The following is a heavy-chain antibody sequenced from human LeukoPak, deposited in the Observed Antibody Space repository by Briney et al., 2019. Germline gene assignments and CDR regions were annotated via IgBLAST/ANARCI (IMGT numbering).Heavy chain of an antibody. CDR3: ARDTADYDSSGYSDY. CDR2: ISSSGSTI. Sequence: GRSLRLSCAASGFTFSDYYMSWIRQAPGKGLEWVSYISSSGSTIYYADSVKGRFTISRDNAKNSLYLQMNSLRAEDTAVYYCARDTADYDSSGYSDYWGQGTLVTVSS. J-gene: IGHJ4*02. D-gene: IGHD3-22*01. CDR1: GFTFSDYY. V-gene: IGHV3-11*01.